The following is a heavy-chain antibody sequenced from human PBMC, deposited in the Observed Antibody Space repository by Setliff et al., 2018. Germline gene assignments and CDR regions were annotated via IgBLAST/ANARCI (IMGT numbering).Heavy chain of an antibody. CDR2: IYSCGST. D-gene: IGHD3-3*01. V-gene: IGHV3-53*01. J-gene: IGHJ4*02. CDR3: ARVNPYYNFWSGYYGMGAYYFDY. CDR1: GFTVSSNY. Sequence: PGGSLRLSCAASGFTVSSNYMSWVRQAPGKGLEWVSVIYSCGSTYYADSVKGRFTISRDNSKNTLYLQMNSLRAEDTAVYYCARVNPYYNFWSGYYGMGAYYFDYWGQGTLVTVSS.